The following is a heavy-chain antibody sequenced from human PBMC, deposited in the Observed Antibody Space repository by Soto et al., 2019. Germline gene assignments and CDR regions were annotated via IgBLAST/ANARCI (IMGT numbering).Heavy chain of an antibody. D-gene: IGHD6-13*01. CDR3: AKDRQLARHYYGMDV. CDR2: ISYDGSNK. V-gene: IGHV3-30*18. CDR1: GFTFSSYG. J-gene: IGHJ6*02. Sequence: QVQLVESGGGVVQPGRSLRLSCAASGFTFSSYGMHWVRQAPGKGLEWVAVISYDGSNKYYADSVKGRFTISRDNSKNTLYLQMNSLRAEDTAVYYCAKDRQLARHYYGMDVWGQGTTVTVSS.